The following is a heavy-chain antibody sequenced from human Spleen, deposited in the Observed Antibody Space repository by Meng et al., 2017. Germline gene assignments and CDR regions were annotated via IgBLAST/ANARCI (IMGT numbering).Heavy chain of an antibody. CDR2: ISSSGSNI. Sequence: VESGGGLVARGGSLRLSCEVSGVTFDNHAVSWIRQAPGRGLEWVSYISSSGSNIYYADSVKGRFTISRDNAKNSLYLQMNSLRAEDTAVYYCAKVPAASDAFDIWGQGTMVTVSS. D-gene: IGHD2-2*01. CDR3: AKVPAASDAFDI. V-gene: IGHV3-11*04. CDR1: GVTFDNHA. J-gene: IGHJ3*02.